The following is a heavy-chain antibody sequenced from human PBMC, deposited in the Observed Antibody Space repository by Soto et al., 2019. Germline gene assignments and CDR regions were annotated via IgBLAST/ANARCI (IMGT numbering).Heavy chain of an antibody. J-gene: IGHJ4*02. V-gene: IGHV4-30-4*01. CDR3: ARVYYYDRSGYDY. Sequence: SETLSLTCTVSGGSISSGDYYWSWIRQPPGKGLEWIGYIYYSGSTYYNPSLKSRVTISVDTSKNQFSLKLSSVTAADTAVHYCARVYYYDRSGYDYWGQGTLVTVSS. CDR1: GGSISSGDYY. CDR2: IYYSGST. D-gene: IGHD3-22*01.